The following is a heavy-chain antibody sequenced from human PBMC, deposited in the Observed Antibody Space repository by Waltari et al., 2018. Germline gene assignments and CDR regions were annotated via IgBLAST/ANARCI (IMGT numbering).Heavy chain of an antibody. V-gene: IGHV3-30-3*01. CDR2: ISYDGSNK. Sequence: QVQLVESGGGVVQPGRSLRLSCAASGFTFSSYAMHWVRQAPGKGLEWVAVISYDGSNKYYADSVKGRFTISRDNSKNTLYLQMNSLRAEDTAVYYCARDTPEDTIFAYWGQGTLVTVSS. CDR3: ARDTPEDTIFAY. CDR1: GFTFSSYA. J-gene: IGHJ4*02. D-gene: IGHD3-3*01.